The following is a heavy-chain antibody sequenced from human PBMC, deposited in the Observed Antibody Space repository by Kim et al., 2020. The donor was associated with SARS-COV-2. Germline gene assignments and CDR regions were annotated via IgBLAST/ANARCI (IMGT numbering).Heavy chain of an antibody. V-gene: IGHV3-74*01. D-gene: IGHD1-26*01. Sequence: GGSLRLSCAASGFTFSSYWMHWVRQVPGKGLVWVSRINSDGSSTSYADSVKGRFTISRDNAKNTLYLQMNSLRAEDTAVYYCASRTYSGSYYYFYYWGQGTLVTVSS. J-gene: IGHJ4*02. CDR2: INSDGSST. CDR3: ASRTYSGSYYYFYY. CDR1: GFTFSSYW.